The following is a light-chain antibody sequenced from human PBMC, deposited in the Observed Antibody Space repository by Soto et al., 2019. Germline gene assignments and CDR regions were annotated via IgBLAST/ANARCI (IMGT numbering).Light chain of an antibody. CDR1: QSVSSY. V-gene: IGKV3-15*01. Sequence: EIVLTQSPGTLSLSPGERATLSCRASQSVSSYLAWYQQKPGQAPRLLIYGASTRATGIPARFSGSGSGTEFTLTISSLQSEDFAVYYCQQYNNWRWTFGQGTKVDIK. CDR2: GAS. CDR3: QQYNNWRWT. J-gene: IGKJ1*01.